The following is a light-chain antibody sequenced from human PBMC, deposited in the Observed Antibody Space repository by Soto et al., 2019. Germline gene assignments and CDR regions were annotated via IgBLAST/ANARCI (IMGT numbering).Light chain of an antibody. J-gene: IGLJ2*01. CDR2: EDN. CDR1: SGSIASNY. CDR3: QSYDSSNQV. V-gene: IGLV6-57*01. Sequence: NFMLTQPHFVSESPGKTVTISCTRSSGSIASNYVQWYQQRPGSSPTTVIYEDNQRPSGVPDRFSGSIDSSSNSASLTISGLKTEDEADYYCQSYDSSNQVFGGGTKVTVL.